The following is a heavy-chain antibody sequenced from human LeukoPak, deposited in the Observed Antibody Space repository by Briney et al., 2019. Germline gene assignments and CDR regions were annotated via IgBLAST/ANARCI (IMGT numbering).Heavy chain of an antibody. Sequence: SETLSLTCTVSGGSISSHYWSWIRQPPGKGLEWIGYIYYSGSTNYNPSLKSRVTISVDTSKNQFSLKLSSVTAADTAVYYCARRSGVGAINDAFDIRGQGTMVTVSS. CDR1: GGSISSHY. D-gene: IGHD1-26*01. CDR2: IYYSGST. V-gene: IGHV4-59*08. J-gene: IGHJ3*02. CDR3: ARRSGVGAINDAFDI.